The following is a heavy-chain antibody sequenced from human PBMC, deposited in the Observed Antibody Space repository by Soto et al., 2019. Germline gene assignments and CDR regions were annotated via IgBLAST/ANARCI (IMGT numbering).Heavy chain of an antibody. J-gene: IGHJ6*02. CDR3: ARGRPYGMDV. Sequence: EVQLVESGGGLVQPGGSLRVSCAASGLTFGSYWMNWVRQDPGKGLVWVSRIDSDGSSTTYADSVKGRFTTSRDNAKNTLYLQMSSLRVEDTAVYYCARGRPYGMDVWGQGTKVTVSS. CDR2: IDSDGSST. V-gene: IGHV3-74*01. CDR1: GLTFGSYW.